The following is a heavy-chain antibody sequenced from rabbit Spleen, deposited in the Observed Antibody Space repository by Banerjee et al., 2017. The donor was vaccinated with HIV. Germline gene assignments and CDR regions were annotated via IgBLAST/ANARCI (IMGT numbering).Heavy chain of an antibody. CDR3: ARDLPDIIGWNLGF. J-gene: IGHJ3*01. V-gene: IGHV1S40*01. CDR1: GFSFSDTYW. Sequence: QSLEESGGDLVKPGASLTLTCTASGFSFSDTYWICWVRQAPGKGLEWIGCINTITGKTVYATGAKGRVTISRASSTTVFLQMTSLTAADTATYFCARDLPDIIGWNLGFWGQGTLVTVS. D-gene: IGHD1-1*01. CDR2: INTITGKT.